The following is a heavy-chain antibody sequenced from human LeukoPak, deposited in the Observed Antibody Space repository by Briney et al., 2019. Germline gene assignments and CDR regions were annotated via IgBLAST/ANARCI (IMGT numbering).Heavy chain of an antibody. J-gene: IGHJ3*02. D-gene: IGHD6-13*01. CDR2: IYSGGST. CDR3: ARDRPGYSRDAFDI. CDR1: GFTVSSNY. Sequence: GGSLRLSCAASGFTVSSNYMSWVRQAPGKGLEWVSVIYSGGSTYYADSVKGRFTISRDNSKNTLYLQMNSLRAEDTAVYYCARDRPGYSRDAFDIWGQGTMVTVSS. V-gene: IGHV3-53*01.